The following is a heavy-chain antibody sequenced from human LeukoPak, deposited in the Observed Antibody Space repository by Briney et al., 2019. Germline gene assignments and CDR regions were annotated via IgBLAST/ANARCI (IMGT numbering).Heavy chain of an antibody. CDR3: ARASGANDAFDI. CDR1: GYSFTSYG. D-gene: IGHD2-8*02. V-gene: IGHV1-18*01. Sequence: ASVKVSCKASGYSFTSYGITWVRQAPGQGLEWMGWISAVNGNTNYAQKFRGRVTMTTDTSTSTPYMELRSMRSDDTAVYYCARASGANDAFDIWGQGTMVTVSS. CDR2: ISAVNGNT. J-gene: IGHJ3*02.